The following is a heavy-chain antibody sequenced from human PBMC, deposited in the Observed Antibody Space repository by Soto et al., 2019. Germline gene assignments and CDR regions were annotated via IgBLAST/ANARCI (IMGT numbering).Heavy chain of an antibody. J-gene: IGHJ4*02. CDR1: GFTFSSYA. V-gene: IGHV3-23*01. D-gene: IGHD3-10*01. Sequence: GGSLRLSCAASGFTFSSYAMSWVRQAPGKGLEWVSAISGSGGSTYYADSVKGRFTISRDNSKNTLYLQMNSLRVEDTAVYYCAKGFDYYGSGSHYFDYWGQGTLVTVSS. CDR3: AKGFDYYGSGSHYFDY. CDR2: ISGSGGST.